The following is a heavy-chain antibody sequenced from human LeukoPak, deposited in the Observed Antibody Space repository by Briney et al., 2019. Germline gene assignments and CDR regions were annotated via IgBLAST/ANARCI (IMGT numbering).Heavy chain of an antibody. Sequence: SETLSLTCTVSGGSVSSSYYYWGWIRQPPGKGLEWIGEIHRSGSTYYNPSLKSRIIISVDTSKNQFSLKLSSVTAADTAVHYCARRRASGWSPFDSWGQRALVTVSS. J-gene: IGHJ4*02. V-gene: IGHV4-39*01. D-gene: IGHD6-19*01. CDR2: IHRSGST. CDR1: GGSVSSSYYY. CDR3: ARRRASGWSPFDS.